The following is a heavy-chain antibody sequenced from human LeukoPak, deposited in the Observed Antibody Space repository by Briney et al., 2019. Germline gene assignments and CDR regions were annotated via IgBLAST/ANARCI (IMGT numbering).Heavy chain of an antibody. CDR3: ARVDTAMVTTAFDI. CDR1: GGSISSGGYY. Sequence: PSETLSLTCTVSGGSISSGGYYWSWIRQHPGKGLEWIGYIYYSGSTYYNPSLKSRVTISVDTSKNQFSLKLSSVTAADTAVYYCARVDTAMVTTAFDIWGQGTMVTVSS. V-gene: IGHV4-31*03. J-gene: IGHJ3*02. CDR2: IYYSGST. D-gene: IGHD5-18*01.